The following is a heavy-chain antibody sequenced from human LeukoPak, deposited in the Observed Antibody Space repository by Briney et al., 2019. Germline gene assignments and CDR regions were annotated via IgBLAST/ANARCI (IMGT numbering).Heavy chain of an antibody. CDR2: IYHSGST. CDR3: ARGRGYSFDY. Sequence: SETLSLTCTVSGGSISSGGYSWSWIRQPPGKGLEWIGYIYHSGSTYYNPSLKSRVTISVDRSKNQFSLKLSSVTAADTAVYYCARGRGYSFDYRGQGTLVTVSS. V-gene: IGHV4-30-2*01. J-gene: IGHJ4*02. CDR1: GGSISSGGYS. D-gene: IGHD5-18*01.